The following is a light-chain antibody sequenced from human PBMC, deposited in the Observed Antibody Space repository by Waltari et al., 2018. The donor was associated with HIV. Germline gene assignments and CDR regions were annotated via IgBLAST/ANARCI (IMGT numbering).Light chain of an antibody. J-gene: IGLJ3*02. Sequence: QSALTQPASVSGSLGQSIPFSCPGTTIDFGSYNYVSCYQQHPGKAPKIIIYDVTNRPSGVSNRFSGSKSGNTASLTISGLQAEDEADYYCTSFTSSSAWVFGGGTMLTVL. CDR1: TIDFGSYNY. V-gene: IGLV2-14*03. CDR3: TSFTSSSAWV. CDR2: DVT.